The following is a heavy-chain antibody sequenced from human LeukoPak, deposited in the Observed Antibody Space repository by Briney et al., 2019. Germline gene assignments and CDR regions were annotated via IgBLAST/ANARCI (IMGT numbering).Heavy chain of an antibody. CDR2: IYYTGST. D-gene: IGHD5-12*01. J-gene: IGHJ5*02. CDR3: ARVEDSGYDYRGRFDP. CDR1: GGSVSSYY. Sequence: SETLSLTCTVSGGSVSSYYWSWIRQPPGKGLEWIGYIYYTGSTNYNPSLKSRVTISVDTSKNQFSLKLSSVTAADTAVYYCARVEDSGYDYRGRFDPWGQGTLVTVSS. V-gene: IGHV4-59*02.